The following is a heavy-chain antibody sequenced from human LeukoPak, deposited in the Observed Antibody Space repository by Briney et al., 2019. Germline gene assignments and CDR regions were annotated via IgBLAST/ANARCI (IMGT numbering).Heavy chain of an antibody. CDR2: ISRSRSYI. CDR1: GFTFSSYT. V-gene: IGHV3-21*01. J-gene: IGHJ2*01. Sequence: PGGSLRLSCAASGFTFSSYTLNWVRQSPGEGLEWVSSISRSRSYIYYADSVKDRFTISRDNAKNSLYLQMDSLRDDDTAVYFCAREIEGGGYFDLWGRGTLVTVSS. D-gene: IGHD2/OR15-2a*01. CDR3: AREIEGGGYFDL.